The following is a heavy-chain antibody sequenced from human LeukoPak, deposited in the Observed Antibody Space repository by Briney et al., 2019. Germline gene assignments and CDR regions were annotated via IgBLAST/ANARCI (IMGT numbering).Heavy chain of an antibody. J-gene: IGHJ4*02. Sequence: PGRSLRLSCAASGFTFSSYAMHWVRQAPGKGLEWVAVISYDGSNKYYADSVKGRFTISRDNSKNTLYLQMNSLRAEDTAMYYCAREGRSYYDYWGQGTLVTVSS. CDR3: AREGRSYYDY. CDR2: ISYDGSNK. D-gene: IGHD3-10*01. V-gene: IGHV3-30-3*01. CDR1: GFTFSSYA.